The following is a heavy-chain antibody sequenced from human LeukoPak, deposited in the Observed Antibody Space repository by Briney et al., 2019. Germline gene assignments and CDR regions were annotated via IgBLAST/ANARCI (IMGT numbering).Heavy chain of an antibody. D-gene: IGHD3-16*01. CDR1: GGSISSGGYS. J-gene: IGHJ3*01. V-gene: IGHV4-30-2*01. CDR3: ARDLSVNAF. Sequence: PSQTLSLTCAVSGGSISSGGYSWSWIRQPPGKGLEWIGYIYHSGSTYYNPSLKSRVTISVDRSKNQFSLKLSSVTAADTAVYFCARDLSVNAFWGQGTLVTVSS. CDR2: IYHSGST.